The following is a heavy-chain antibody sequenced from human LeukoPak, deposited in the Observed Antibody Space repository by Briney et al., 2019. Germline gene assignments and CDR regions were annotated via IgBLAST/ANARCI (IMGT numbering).Heavy chain of an antibody. CDR1: GGSISSYY. V-gene: IGHV4-4*07. D-gene: IGHD3-22*01. CDR3: ARRVSSGYYYYYGMDV. J-gene: IGHJ6*02. CDR2: IYTSGST. Sequence: SETLSLTCTVSGGSISSYYWSWIRQPAGKGLEWIGRIYTSGSTYYNPSLKSRVTISVDTSKNQFSLKLSSVTAADTAVYYCARRVSSGYYYYYGMDVWGQGTTVTVSS.